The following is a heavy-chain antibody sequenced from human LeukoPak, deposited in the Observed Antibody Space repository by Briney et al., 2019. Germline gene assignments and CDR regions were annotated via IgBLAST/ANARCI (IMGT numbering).Heavy chain of an antibody. CDR2: ISPDGGST. V-gene: IGHV3-64D*06. CDR3: VRDLFGFDF. J-gene: IGHJ4*02. D-gene: IGHD3-10*01. CDR1: GFMFNTLS. Sequence: GGSLRLSCSASGFMFNTLSLHWDRQAAGEGLEYVSVISPDGGSTYYADSVRGRFTIARDNSKNMLYLQMSSLRPEDTAIYYCVRDLFGFDFWGQGSLVTVSS.